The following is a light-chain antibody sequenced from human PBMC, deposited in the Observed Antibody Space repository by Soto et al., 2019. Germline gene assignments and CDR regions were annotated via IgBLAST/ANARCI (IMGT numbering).Light chain of an antibody. CDR2: DAS. J-gene: IGKJ1*01. V-gene: IGKV3-11*01. CDR1: QSVSSY. Sequence: EIVLTQSPATLSLSPGERATLSCRASQSVSSYLAWYQQKPGQAPRILIYDASNRATGIPARFSGSGSGTDFTLTISNLEPEDFAVYYCQQRSNWHTFGQGTKVEI. CDR3: QQRSNWHT.